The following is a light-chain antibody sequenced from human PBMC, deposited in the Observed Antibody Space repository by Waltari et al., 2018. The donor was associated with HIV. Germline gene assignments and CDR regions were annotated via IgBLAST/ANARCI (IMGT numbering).Light chain of an antibody. Sequence: QSLLTQPPSASATPGQTVAISCSGSGSNLGHNGVNWYQQVPGAAPKLLIYSDDQPASGVTDRFVGSKSGTSASLAISGLRSEDEGDYSCAAWDDTRGGLWVFGGGTKVTVL. J-gene: IGLJ3*02. V-gene: IGLV1-47*02. CDR2: SDD. CDR1: GSNLGHNG. CDR3: AAWDDTRGGLWV.